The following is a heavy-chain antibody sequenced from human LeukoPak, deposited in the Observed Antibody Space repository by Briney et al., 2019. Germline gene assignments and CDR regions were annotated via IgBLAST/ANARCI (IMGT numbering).Heavy chain of an antibody. Sequence: GASVKVSCKASGYTFTSYDINWVRQATGQGLEWMGWMNPNSGNTAYAQKFQGRVTITRNTSISTAYMELSSLRSEDTAVYYCAGEDYYDSGSNDYWGQGTLVTVSS. J-gene: IGHJ4*02. CDR2: MNPNSGNT. V-gene: IGHV1-8*03. D-gene: IGHD3-22*01. CDR1: GYTFTSYD. CDR3: AGEDYYDSGSNDY.